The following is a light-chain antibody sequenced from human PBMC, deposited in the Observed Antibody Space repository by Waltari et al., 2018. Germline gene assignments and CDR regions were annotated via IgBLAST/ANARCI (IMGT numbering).Light chain of an antibody. Sequence: QSALTQPASVSGSPGQSITISCTGTSSDVGGYNYVSWYQQHPGKAPKRMIYDVSKRPSWVSNRFAGSNSGNTASLTISGLQAEDEADYYCSSYTSSSTHVFGTGTKVTVL. CDR3: SSYTSSSTHV. J-gene: IGLJ1*01. CDR1: SSDVGGYNY. CDR2: DVS. V-gene: IGLV2-14*01.